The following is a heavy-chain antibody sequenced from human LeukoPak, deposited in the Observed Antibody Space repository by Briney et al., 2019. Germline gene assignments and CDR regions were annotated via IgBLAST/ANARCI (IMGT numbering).Heavy chain of an antibody. CDR2: ISSSGTYT. D-gene: IGHD6-13*01. Sequence: GGSLRLSCAASGFTFSDYYMSGIRQAPGKGLEWVSYISSSGTYTKYADSVKGRFTISRDNAKNSLYLQTNSLRAEDTAVYYCGRDREQQLMSGMDVWGQGTTVTVSS. CDR3: GRDREQQLMSGMDV. J-gene: IGHJ6*02. CDR1: GFTFSDYY. V-gene: IGHV3-11*06.